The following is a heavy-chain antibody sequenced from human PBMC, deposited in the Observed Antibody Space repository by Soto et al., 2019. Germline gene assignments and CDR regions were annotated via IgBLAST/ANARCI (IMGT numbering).Heavy chain of an antibody. D-gene: IGHD3-10*01. CDR1: GGSISSSSYY. V-gene: IGHV4-39*01. J-gene: IGHJ6*03. CDR3: ARHTNYYGSGSNYYYYMDV. Sequence: SDTLSLTCTVSGGSISSSSYYWGWIRQPPGKGLEWIGSIYYSGSTYYNPSLKSRVTISVDTSKNQFSLKLSSVTAADTAVYYCARHTNYYGSGSNYYYYMDVWGKGTTVNVSS. CDR2: IYYSGST.